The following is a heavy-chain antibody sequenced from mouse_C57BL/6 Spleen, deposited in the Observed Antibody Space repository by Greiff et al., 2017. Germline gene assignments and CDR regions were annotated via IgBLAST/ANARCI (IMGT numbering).Heavy chain of an antibody. CDR1: GFTFSDYY. D-gene: IGHD4-1*01. V-gene: IGHV5-16*01. CDR2: INYDGSST. J-gene: IGHJ1*03. CDR3: ARGLVYFDV. Sequence: VQLKESEGGLVQPGSSMKLSCTASGFTFSDYYMAWVRQVPEKGLEWVANINYDGSSTYYLDSLKSRFIISRDNAKNILYLQMSSLKSEDTATYYCARGLVYFDVWGTGTTVTVSS.